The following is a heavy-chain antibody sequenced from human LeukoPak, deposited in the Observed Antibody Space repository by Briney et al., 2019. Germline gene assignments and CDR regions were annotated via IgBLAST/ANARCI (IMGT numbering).Heavy chain of an antibody. CDR2: IIPILGIA. J-gene: IGHJ4*02. V-gene: IGHV1-69*04. CDR3: ARDSPNRGIAAAGTSFGY. CDR1: GGTFSSYA. Sequence: VKVSCKASGGTFSSYAISWVRQAPGQGLEWMGRIIPILGIANYAQKFQGRVTITADKSTSTAYMELSSLRSEDTAVYYCARDSPNRGIAAAGTSFGYWGQGTLVTVSS. D-gene: IGHD6-13*01.